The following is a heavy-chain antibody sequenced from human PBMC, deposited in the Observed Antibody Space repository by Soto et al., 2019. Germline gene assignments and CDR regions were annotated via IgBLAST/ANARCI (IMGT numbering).Heavy chain of an antibody. CDR3: ARDTNIVVTFWGPWDY. CDR2: INAGNGNT. Sequence: ASVKVSCKASGYTFTSYAMHWVRQAPGQRLEWMGWINAGNGNTKYSQKFQGRVTITRDTSASTAYMELSSLRSEDTAVYYCARDTNIVVTFWGPWDYWGQGTLVTVSS. V-gene: IGHV1-3*01. D-gene: IGHD2-15*01. CDR1: GYTFTSYA. J-gene: IGHJ4*02.